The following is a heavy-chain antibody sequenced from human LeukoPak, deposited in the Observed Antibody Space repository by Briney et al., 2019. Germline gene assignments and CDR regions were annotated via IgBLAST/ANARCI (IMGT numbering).Heavy chain of an antibody. D-gene: IGHD6-13*01. Sequence: ASVKVSCKASGYTFTGYYIHWVRQAPGQGLEWMGWINPNSGGTNYAQKFQGRVTMTRDTSISTAYMELSRLRSDDTAVYYCARGLAEQQLVLLPWGQGTLVTVSS. CDR3: ARGLAEQQLVLLP. J-gene: IGHJ5*02. CDR2: INPNSGGT. CDR1: GYTFTGYY. V-gene: IGHV1-2*02.